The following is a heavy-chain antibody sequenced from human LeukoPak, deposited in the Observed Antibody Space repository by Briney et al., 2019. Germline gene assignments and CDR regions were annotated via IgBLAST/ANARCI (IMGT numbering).Heavy chain of an antibody. J-gene: IGHJ4*02. CDR1: GFTASSNY. CDR3: ARSRSYYYGSGSYPYYFAY. Sequence: AGGSLRLSGAASGFTASSNYMSWVRQAPGNGLECVSVIYSGGSTYYADAVKGRFTISRDNSKNTLYLQMNSLRAEDTAVYYCARSRSYYYGSGSYPYYFAYWGTGTLVNVSS. V-gene: IGHV3-53*01. CDR2: IYSGGST. D-gene: IGHD3-10*01.